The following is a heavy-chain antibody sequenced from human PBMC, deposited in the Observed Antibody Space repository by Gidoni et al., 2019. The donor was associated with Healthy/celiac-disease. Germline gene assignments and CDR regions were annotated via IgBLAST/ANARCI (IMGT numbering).Heavy chain of an antibody. CDR3: AKGQQLRYYYYGMDV. J-gene: IGHJ6*02. Sequence: EVQLVESGGGLVQPGRSLRLSCAASGFTFDDYAMHWVRQAPGKGLEWVSGISWNSGSIGYADSVKGRFTISGDNAKNSLYLQMNSLRAEDTALYYCAKGQQLRYYYYGMDVWGQGTTVTVSS. V-gene: IGHV3-9*01. D-gene: IGHD6-13*01. CDR1: GFTFDDYA. CDR2: ISWNSGSI.